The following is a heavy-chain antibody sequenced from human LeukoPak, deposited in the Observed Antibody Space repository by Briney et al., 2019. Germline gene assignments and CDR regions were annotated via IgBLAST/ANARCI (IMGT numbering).Heavy chain of an antibody. J-gene: IGHJ6*02. CDR3: ARYLGGSYGMDV. V-gene: IGHV3-66*01. D-gene: IGHD2-15*01. CDR1: GFTVNSHY. CDR2: IYSGGST. Sequence: GGSLRLSCAASGFTVNSHYISWVRQAPGKGLEWVSVIYSGGSTYYADSVKGRFTISRDNSKNTLYLQMNSLRAEDTAVYYCARYLGGSYGMDVWGQGTTVTVSS.